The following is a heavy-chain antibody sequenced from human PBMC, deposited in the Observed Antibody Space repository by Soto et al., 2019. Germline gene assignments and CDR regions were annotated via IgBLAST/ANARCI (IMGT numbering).Heavy chain of an antibody. D-gene: IGHD2-15*01. CDR1: GFTFTTYA. CDR3: ARAYCTGASCSGCDN. V-gene: IGHV3-23*01. J-gene: IGHJ4*02. CDR2: ISGGGGTT. Sequence: EVQLLESGGGLVQPGGSLRLSCAASGFTFTTYAMTWVRQAPGRGLEWVSVISGGGGTTYYADSVKGRFTISRDNSKNTLYLQMNSLRAEDTALYYCARAYCTGASCSGCDNWGKGTLVTVSS.